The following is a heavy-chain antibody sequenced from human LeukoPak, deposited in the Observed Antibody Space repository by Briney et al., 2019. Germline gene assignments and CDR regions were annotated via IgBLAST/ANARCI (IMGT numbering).Heavy chain of an antibody. D-gene: IGHD3-9*01. CDR2: NYYSGST. V-gene: IGHV4-30-4*01. J-gene: IGHJ3*02. CDR1: GGTISSCDYY. CDR3: ARTGYDILTGYSLQDNAFDI. Sequence: SETVSLTCTVSGGTISSCDYYWSWIRQPPGKGLEWIGYNYYSGSTYYNPALNSYVTKSEDTAKTQFSLKLSTATAADTGVYYGARTGYDILTGYSLQDNAFDIWGQGTMVTASS.